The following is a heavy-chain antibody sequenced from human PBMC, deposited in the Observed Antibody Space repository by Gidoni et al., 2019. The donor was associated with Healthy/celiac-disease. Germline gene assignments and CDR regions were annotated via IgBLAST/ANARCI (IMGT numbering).Heavy chain of an antibody. D-gene: IGHD6-25*01. Sequence: QLQLQESGPGLVKPSETLSLTCTVSGGSISSSSYYWGWIRQPPGKGLEWMGSIYYSGSNYYNPSRKSRGTISVDTSKNQFSLKLSSVTAADTAVYYCARLATISAAGALDYWGQGTLVTVSS. CDR2: IYYSGSN. CDR3: ARLATISAAGALDY. V-gene: IGHV4-39*01. CDR1: GGSISSSSYY. J-gene: IGHJ4*02.